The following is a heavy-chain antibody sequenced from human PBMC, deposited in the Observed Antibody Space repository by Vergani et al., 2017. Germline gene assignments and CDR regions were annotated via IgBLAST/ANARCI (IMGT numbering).Heavy chain of an antibody. CDR2: IDPSDSYT. Sequence: EVQLVQSGAEVKKPGESLRISCKGSGYSFTRYWISWVRQRPGKGLEWMGRIDPSDSYTNYSPSFQGHVTISVDKSISTAYLQWSSLKDTDTAMYYCARPGIVGATTAFDMWGQGTMVTVSS. CDR1: GYSFTRYW. CDR3: ARPGIVGATTAFDM. D-gene: IGHD1-26*01. V-gene: IGHV5-10-1*03. J-gene: IGHJ3*02.